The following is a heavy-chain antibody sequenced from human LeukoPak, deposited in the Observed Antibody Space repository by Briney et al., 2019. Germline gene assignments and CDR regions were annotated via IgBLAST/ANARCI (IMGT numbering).Heavy chain of an antibody. Sequence: GGSLRLSCAASGFTFSSYAMSWVRQAPGKGLEWVSAISGSGGSTYYADSVRGRFTISRDNSKNTLYLQMNSLRAEDTAVYYCAKAPLSIAVAGTRWFDPWGQGTLVTVSS. V-gene: IGHV3-23*01. CDR1: GFTFSSYA. CDR2: ISGSGGST. D-gene: IGHD6-19*01. CDR3: AKAPLSIAVAGTRWFDP. J-gene: IGHJ5*02.